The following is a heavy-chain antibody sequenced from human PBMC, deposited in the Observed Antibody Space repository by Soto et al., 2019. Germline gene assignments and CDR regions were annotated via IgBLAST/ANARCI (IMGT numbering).Heavy chain of an antibody. CDR1: GYTFTSYG. CDR3: ARDTPYDSSGYYGGFDY. J-gene: IGHJ4*02. CDR2: ISAYNGNT. Sequence: QVQLVQSGAEVKKPGASVKVSCKASGYTFTSYGISWVRQAPGQGLEWMGWISAYNGNTNYAQKLQGRVTMTTDTSTSTAYMELRSLRSDDTPVYYCARDTPYDSSGYYGGFDYWGQGTLVTVSS. D-gene: IGHD3-22*01. V-gene: IGHV1-18*01.